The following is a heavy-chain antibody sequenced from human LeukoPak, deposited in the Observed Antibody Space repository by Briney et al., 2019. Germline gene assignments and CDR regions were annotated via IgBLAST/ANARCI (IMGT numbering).Heavy chain of an antibody. D-gene: IGHD3-22*01. J-gene: IGHJ4*02. CDR2: ISSGSSYL. Sequence: GGSLRLSCETSGFSFSDYSMNWVRQAPGKGLEWVASISSGSSYLYYADSVKGRFTISRDNAKNSLYLHMNSLRAEDTAVYYCARESSGYLTWYFDYWGQGTLVTVSS. V-gene: IGHV3-21*01. CDR3: ARESSGYLTWYFDY. CDR1: GFSFSDYS.